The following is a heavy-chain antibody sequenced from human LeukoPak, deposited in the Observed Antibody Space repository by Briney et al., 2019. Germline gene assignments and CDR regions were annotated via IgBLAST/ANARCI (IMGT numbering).Heavy chain of an antibody. V-gene: IGHV3-53*01. Sequence: GGSLRLSCAASGFTVSGNYMIWVRQTPGKRLEWVSLISSGGNTYYTDSVKGRFTISRDNSENTLYLQMNSLRTEDTAVYYCARVADYYVSGHFDYWGQGTLVTVSS. CDR3: ARVADYYVSGHFDY. J-gene: IGHJ4*02. D-gene: IGHD3-10*01. CDR1: GFTVSGNY. CDR2: ISSGGNT.